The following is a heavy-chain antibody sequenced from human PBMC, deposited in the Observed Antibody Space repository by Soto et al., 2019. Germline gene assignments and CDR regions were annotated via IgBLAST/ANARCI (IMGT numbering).Heavy chain of an antibody. CDR2: ISYDGSNK. J-gene: IGHJ5*02. CDR1: GFTFSSYA. V-gene: IGHV3-30-3*01. CDR3: ARAKPYYNWNYFSWFDP. Sequence: GGSLRLSCAASGFTFSSYAMHWVRQAPGKGLEWVAVISYDGSNKYYADSVKGRFTISRDNSKNTLYLQMNSLRAEDTAVYYCARAKPYYNWNYFSWFDPWGQGTLVTVPS. D-gene: IGHD1-7*01.